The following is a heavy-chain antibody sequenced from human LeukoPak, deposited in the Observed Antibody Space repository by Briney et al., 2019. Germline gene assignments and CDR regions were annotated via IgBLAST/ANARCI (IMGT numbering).Heavy chain of an antibody. CDR1: GFTFSSYG. Sequence: PGGSLRLSCAASGFTFSSYGMHWVRQAPGKGLEWVALIWYDGSGIYYADSVKGRFIISRDNSKNTLYLQMNTLRAEDTAVYYCARGSAALYYFDFWGQGTLVTVSS. V-gene: IGHV3-33*01. CDR3: ARGSAALYYFDF. CDR2: IWYDGSGI. J-gene: IGHJ4*02. D-gene: IGHD2-2*01.